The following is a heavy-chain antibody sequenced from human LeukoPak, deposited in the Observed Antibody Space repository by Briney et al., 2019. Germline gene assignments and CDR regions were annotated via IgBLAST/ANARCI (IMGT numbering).Heavy chain of an antibody. V-gene: IGHV3-74*01. CDR1: GFTFSSYW. Sequence: GGSLRLSCAASGFTFSSYWMHWIRHAPGKGLVWVSRIKRDGSSPAYADSVKGRFTISRDNAKNTLYLQMNSLRAEDTAVYYCAKKYSTGLDPWGQGTLVTVSS. D-gene: IGHD6-13*01. CDR3: AKKYSTGLDP. CDR2: IKRDGSSP. J-gene: IGHJ5*02.